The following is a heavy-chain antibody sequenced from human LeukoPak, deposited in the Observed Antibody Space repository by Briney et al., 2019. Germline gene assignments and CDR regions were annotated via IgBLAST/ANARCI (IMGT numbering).Heavy chain of an antibody. CDR1: GFTFSSYE. D-gene: IGHD3-3*01. Sequence: GGSLRLSCAASGFTFSSYEMNWVRQAPGKGLEWVSYISSSGSTIYYLDSVKGRFTISRDNAKNSLFLQMNSLIAEDTAIYYCAREPYDFWSAASVPGSYYMDVWGKGTTVTVSS. CDR3: AREPYDFWSAASVPGSYYMDV. V-gene: IGHV3-48*03. CDR2: ISSSGSTI. J-gene: IGHJ6*03.